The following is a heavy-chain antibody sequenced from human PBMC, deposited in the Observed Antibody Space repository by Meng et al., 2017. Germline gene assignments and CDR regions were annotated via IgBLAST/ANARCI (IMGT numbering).Heavy chain of an antibody. J-gene: IGHJ3*02. CDR2: IYYSGST. CDR1: GGSISSSSYY. D-gene: IGHD6-13*01. V-gene: IGHV4-39*07. CDR3: ARGARVAAAGTRLRAFDI. Sequence: QRQLYGSGPGLVEPSDTLALTCTVSGGSISSSSYYWGWISQPPGKGLEWIGSIYYSGSTYYNPSLKSRVTISVDTSKNQFPLKLSSVTAADTAVYYCARGARVAAAGTRLRAFDIWGQGTMVTVSS.